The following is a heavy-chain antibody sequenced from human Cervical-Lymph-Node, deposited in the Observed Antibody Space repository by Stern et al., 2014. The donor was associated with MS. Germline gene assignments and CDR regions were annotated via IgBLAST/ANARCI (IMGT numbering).Heavy chain of an antibody. CDR1: GYTFTSYG. CDR3: ARGLLGSENAFDI. CDR2: TSAYNGTT. V-gene: IGHV1-18*01. Sequence: QVQLVESGAEVKKPGASVKGFCKASGYTFTSYGISWVREAPGQGLEWMGWTSAYNGTTNYAQKLQGRLTMTTDTSTSTAYMELRSLRSDDTAVYYCARGLLGSENAFDIWGQGTMVTVSS. J-gene: IGHJ3*02. D-gene: IGHD2-15*01.